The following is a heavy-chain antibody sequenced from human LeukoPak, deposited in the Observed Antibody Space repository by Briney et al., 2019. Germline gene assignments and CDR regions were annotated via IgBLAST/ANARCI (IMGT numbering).Heavy chain of an antibody. CDR3: ARNMVRGVTDSFDI. V-gene: IGHV4-61*03. CDR1: GVSVSGDNYY. J-gene: IGHJ3*02. D-gene: IGHD3-10*01. CDR2: VHYSGST. Sequence: SETLSLTCTVSGVSVSGDNYYWSWIRQPPGRGLEWVGCVHYSGSTNYSPSVKSRVTISIDTSRNHFSLKLSSVTAADTAVYYCARNMVRGVTDSFDIWGQGTMVTVSS.